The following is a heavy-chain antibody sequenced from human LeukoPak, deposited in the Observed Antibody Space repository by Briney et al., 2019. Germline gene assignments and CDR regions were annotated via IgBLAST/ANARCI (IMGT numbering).Heavy chain of an antibody. D-gene: IGHD3-22*01. J-gene: IGHJ3*02. CDR2: ISAGNGNT. CDR1: GYTFTSYA. V-gene: IGHV1-3*03. CDR3: ARTYYYDSSGYWPHAFDI. Sequence: ASVKVSCKASGYTFTSYAMHWVRQAPGQRLEWMGWISAGNGNTKYSQEFQGRVTITRDTSASTAYMELSSLRSEDMAVYYCARTYYYDSSGYWPHAFDIWGQGTMVTVSS.